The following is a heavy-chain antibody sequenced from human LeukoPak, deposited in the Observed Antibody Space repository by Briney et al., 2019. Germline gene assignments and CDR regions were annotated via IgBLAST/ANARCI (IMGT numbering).Heavy chain of an antibody. Sequence: GGSLRLSCAASGFNFNSFAMNWVRQAPGKGLEWISYISSSSSTIYYSDSVKGRFSISRDNAKNSVYLEMNSPRDEDTAVYYCAGVGGYQLPKFDYWGRGTLVTVSS. CDR3: AGVGGYQLPKFDY. V-gene: IGHV3-48*02. CDR1: GFNFNSFA. CDR2: ISSSSSTI. D-gene: IGHD2-2*01. J-gene: IGHJ4*02.